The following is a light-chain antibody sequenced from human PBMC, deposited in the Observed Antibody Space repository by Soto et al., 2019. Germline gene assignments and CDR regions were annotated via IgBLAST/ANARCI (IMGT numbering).Light chain of an antibody. V-gene: IGLV8-61*01. Sequence: QTVVTQESSFSVSPGGTVTITCGLISGSVSTAHNPNWYQQTPGQAPRTLIYSTSTRSSGVPDRFSGSILGNKAALTITGAQADDESDYYCALFMGNDISVFGTGTKLTVL. CDR2: STS. J-gene: IGLJ1*01. CDR3: ALFMGNDISV. CDR1: SGSVSTAHN.